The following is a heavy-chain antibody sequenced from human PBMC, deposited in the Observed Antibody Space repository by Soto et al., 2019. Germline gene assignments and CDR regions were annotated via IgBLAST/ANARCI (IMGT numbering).Heavy chain of an antibody. CDR3: ARVHTIFGENYYNYGMDV. V-gene: IGHV4-59*01. CDR2: IYYTGST. D-gene: IGHD3-3*01. J-gene: IGHJ6*02. Sequence: PSETLSLTCTVSGGSISSYYWSWIRQPPGKGLEWIGYIYYTGSTNYTPSLKTRVTISVDASKNQFSLKLSSVTAADTAVYYCARVHTIFGENYYNYGMDVWGQGTTVTVSS. CDR1: GGSISSYY.